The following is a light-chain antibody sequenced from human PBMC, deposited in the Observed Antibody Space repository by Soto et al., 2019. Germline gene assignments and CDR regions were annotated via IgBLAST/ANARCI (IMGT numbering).Light chain of an antibody. CDR3: TSFTSSSTWV. V-gene: IGLV2-14*03. J-gene: IGLJ3*02. Sequence: QSVRTQPASVSGSPGQSITIPCTGTSSDVGSYNYVSWFQQHPGKAPKLKIYEVSNRPSGVSNRFSGSKSGYTASLTISELQAEDEADYYCTSFTSSSTWVFGGGTK. CDR2: EVS. CDR1: SSDVGSYNY.